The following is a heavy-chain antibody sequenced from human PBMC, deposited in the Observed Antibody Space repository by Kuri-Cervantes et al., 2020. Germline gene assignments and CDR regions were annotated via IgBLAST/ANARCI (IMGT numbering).Heavy chain of an antibody. CDR1: GYTFTSYD. CDR3: ARAPYNYYYDSSGQANDY. D-gene: IGHD3-22*01. V-gene: IGHV1-8*02. Sequence: ASVKVSCNASGYTFTSYDINWVRQATGQGLEWMGWMNPNSGNTGYAQKFQGRVTMTRNTSISTAYMELSSLRSEDTAVYYCARAPYNYYYDSSGQANDYWGQGTLVTVSS. J-gene: IGHJ4*02. CDR2: MNPNSGNT.